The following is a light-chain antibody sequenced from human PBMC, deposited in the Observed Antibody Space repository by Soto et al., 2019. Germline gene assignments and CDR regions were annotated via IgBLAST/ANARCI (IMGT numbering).Light chain of an antibody. J-gene: IGLJ3*02. V-gene: IGLV2-14*03. CDR2: GVT. Sequence: QSVLTQPTSVSGSPGQSITISCTGNHNDIGTYDYVSWYQQHPGRAPRLLIHGVTTRPSGISGRFSASKSGLTASLTISGLQPEDEADYYCQAYDYSLTASVFGGGTKLTVL. CDR3: QAYDYSLTASV. CDR1: HNDIGTYDY.